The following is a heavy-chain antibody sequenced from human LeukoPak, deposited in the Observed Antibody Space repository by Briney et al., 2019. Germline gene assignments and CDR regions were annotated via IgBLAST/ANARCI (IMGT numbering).Heavy chain of an antibody. J-gene: IGHJ4*02. CDR3: VREHDWGDFDY. CDR2: IYYSGST. Sequence: KPSETLPLTCTVSGGSISSYYWSWIRQPPGKGLEWIGYIYYSGSTNYNPSLKSRVTISADTSRNQFSLKLTSVTAADTAVYYCVREHDWGDFDYWGQGTLVTVSS. D-gene: IGHD3-9*01. CDR1: GGSISSYY. V-gene: IGHV4-59*01.